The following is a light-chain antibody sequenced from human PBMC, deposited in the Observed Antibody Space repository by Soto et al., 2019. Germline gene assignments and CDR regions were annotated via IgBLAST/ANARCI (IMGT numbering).Light chain of an antibody. CDR2: DVS. CDR1: SSDVGGYNY. Sequence: QSALTQPASVSGSPGQSITISCTGTSSDVGGYNYVSWYQQHPGKAPKLMIYDVSNRPSGVSNRFSGSKSGNTASLTISGLQAEDVADYYSTSYTSSSTPNYVFRTGTKVTVL. CDR3: TSYTSSSTPNYV. J-gene: IGLJ1*01. V-gene: IGLV2-14*01.